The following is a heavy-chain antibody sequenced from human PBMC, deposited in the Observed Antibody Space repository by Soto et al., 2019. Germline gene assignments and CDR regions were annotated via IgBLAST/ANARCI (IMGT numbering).Heavy chain of an antibody. D-gene: IGHD1-20*01. CDR2: IKSDGIST. J-gene: IGHJ5*01. Sequence: EVQLVESGGGLVQPGGSLRLSCDASGFMFSSYWMHWVRQAPGKGLVWVSRIKSDGISTGYANSVKGSFTISRDNAKNTRYLQVSSLTADDTGVYYCVREGIIGQVDSWGQGTLVTVSS. V-gene: IGHV3-74*01. CDR1: GFMFSSYW. CDR3: VREGIIGQVDS.